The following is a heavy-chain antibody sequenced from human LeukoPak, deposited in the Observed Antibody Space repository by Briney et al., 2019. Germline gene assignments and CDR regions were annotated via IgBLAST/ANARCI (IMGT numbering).Heavy chain of an antibody. Sequence: ASETLSLTCAVSGSSITSYYWSWIRQPPGKGLEWIGDISNSGTNNYNPSLKRRVTISVDKSKKQVSLRLKSLTAADTAVYFCAGAALTNQNTSGAFHHWGQGTLVTVSS. J-gene: IGHJ1*01. V-gene: IGHV4-59*01. CDR2: ISNSGTN. CDR1: GSSITSYY. D-gene: IGHD3-10*01. CDR3: AGAALTNQNTSGAFHH.